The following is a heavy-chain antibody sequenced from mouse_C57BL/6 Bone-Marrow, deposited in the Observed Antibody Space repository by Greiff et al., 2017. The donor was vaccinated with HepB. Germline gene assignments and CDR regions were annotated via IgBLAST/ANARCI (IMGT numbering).Heavy chain of an antibody. Sequence: QVHVKQPGAELVRPGSSVKLSCKASGYTFTSYWMHWVKQRPIQGLEWIGNIDPSDSETHYNQKFKDKATLTVDKSSSTAYMQLSSLTSEDSAVYYCARDGSSYDWYFDVWGTGTTVTVSS. V-gene: IGHV1-52*01. CDR3: ARDGSSYDWYFDV. D-gene: IGHD1-1*01. CDR1: GYTFTSYW. CDR2: IDPSDSET. J-gene: IGHJ1*03.